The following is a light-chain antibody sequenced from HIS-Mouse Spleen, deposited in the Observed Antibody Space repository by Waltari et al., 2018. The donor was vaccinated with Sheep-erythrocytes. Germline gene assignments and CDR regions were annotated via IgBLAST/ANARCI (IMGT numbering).Light chain of an antibody. V-gene: IGLV2-11*01. Sequence: QSALTQPRSVSGSPGQSVTLSCTGTSSDVGAYNYVSWYQQHPGKAPKLMIYDVSKRPSGVPDRFSGSKSGNTASLTISGLQAEDEADYYCCSYAGSYNHVFATGTKVTVL. CDR2: DVS. CDR3: CSYAGSYNHV. J-gene: IGLJ1*01. CDR1: SSDVGAYNY.